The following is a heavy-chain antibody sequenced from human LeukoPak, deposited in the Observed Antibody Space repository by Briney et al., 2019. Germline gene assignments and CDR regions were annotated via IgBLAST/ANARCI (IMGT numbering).Heavy chain of an antibody. CDR1: GGSFSGYY. D-gene: IGHD1-1*01. V-gene: IGHV4-34*01. J-gene: IGHJ4*02. CDR3: ARGRRYPGVFDY. CDR2: INHSGST. Sequence: KASETLTLTCAVYGGSFSGYYWSWIRQPPGKGLEWIGEINHSGSTNYNPSLKSRVTISVDTSKNQFSLKLSSVTAADTAVYYCARGRRYPGVFDYWGQGTLVTVSS.